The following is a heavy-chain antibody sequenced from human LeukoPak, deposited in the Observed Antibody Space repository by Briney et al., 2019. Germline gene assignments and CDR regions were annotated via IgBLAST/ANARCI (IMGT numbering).Heavy chain of an antibody. CDR3: ANGGAVAAHFYGMDV. Sequence: VASVKVSCKASGYTFTSYDINWVRQATGQGLEWMGWMNPNSGNTGYAQKFQGRVSMTRNTSISTAYMELSSLRSEDTAVYYCANGGAVAAHFYGMDVWGQGTTVTVSS. CDR1: GYTFTSYD. D-gene: IGHD6-13*01. CDR2: MNPNSGNT. J-gene: IGHJ6*02. V-gene: IGHV1-8*01.